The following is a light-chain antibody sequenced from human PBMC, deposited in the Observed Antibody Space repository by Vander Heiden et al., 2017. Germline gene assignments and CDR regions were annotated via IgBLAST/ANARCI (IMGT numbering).Light chain of an antibody. V-gene: IGLV2-11*01. Sequence: QSALTQPRSVSGSPGQSVTISCTGTSNDVGGYNYVSWYQQHPGKAPKLMIYDVSKRPSGVPDRFSGSKSGNTASLTISGLQAEDEADYYCCSYAGIYTYVFGTGTKVTVL. CDR3: CSYAGIYTYV. CDR1: SNDVGGYNY. J-gene: IGLJ1*01. CDR2: DVS.